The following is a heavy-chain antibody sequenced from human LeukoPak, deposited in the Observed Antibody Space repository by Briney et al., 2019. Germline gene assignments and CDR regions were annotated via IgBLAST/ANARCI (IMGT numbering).Heavy chain of an antibody. CDR2: IKQDGSEK. CDR1: GSTFSSYW. V-gene: IGHV3-7*01. J-gene: IGHJ3*02. Sequence: GGSLRLSCAASGSTFSSYWMSWVRQAPGKGLEWVANIKQDGSEKYYVDSVKGRFTISRDNAKNSLYLQMNSLRAEDTAVYYCAREGGSSGYYYEDGAFDIWGQGTMVTVSS. D-gene: IGHD3-22*01. CDR3: AREGGSSGYYYEDGAFDI.